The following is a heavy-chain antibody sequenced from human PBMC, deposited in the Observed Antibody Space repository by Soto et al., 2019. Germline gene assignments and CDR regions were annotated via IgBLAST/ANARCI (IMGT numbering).Heavy chain of an antibody. CDR1: GFTFSTYG. J-gene: IGHJ4*02. CDR3: AKGGKNTVMGAAEY. V-gene: IGHV3-30*18. CDR2: ISYDGSNE. Sequence: QVQLVESGGRVVQPGRSLRLSCAASGFTFSTYGMHWVRQAPGKGLAWVAVISYDGSNEYYADSVKGRFTISRDNSTNTLWLQMNSLRAEDPVVYYCAKGGKNTVMGAAEYWGQGTLVIVSS. D-gene: IGHD4-4*01.